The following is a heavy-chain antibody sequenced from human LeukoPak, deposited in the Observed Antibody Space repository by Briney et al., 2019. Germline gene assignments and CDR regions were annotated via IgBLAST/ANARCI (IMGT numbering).Heavy chain of an antibody. J-gene: IGHJ6*03. CDR1: GGSFSGYY. D-gene: IGHD4-11*01. Sequence: SETLSLTCAVYGGSFSGYYWSWIRQPPGKGLEWIGYIYYSGSTNYNPSLKSRVTISVDTSKNQFSLKLSSVTAADTAVYYCARYSNYGDYYYYMDVWGKGTTVTVSS. CDR3: ARYSNYGDYYYYMDV. V-gene: IGHV4-59*01. CDR2: IYYSGST.